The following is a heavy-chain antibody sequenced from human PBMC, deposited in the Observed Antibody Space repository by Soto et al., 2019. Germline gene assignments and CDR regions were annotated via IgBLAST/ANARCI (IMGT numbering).Heavy chain of an antibody. CDR3: ARDVVIKDQGFWSGPIPYGMDV. Sequence: SETLSLTCTVSGGSISSGGYYWSWIRQHPGKGLEWTGYIYYSGSTYYNPSLKSRVTISVDTSKNQFSLKLSSVTAADTAVYYCARDVVIKDQGFWSGPIPYGMDVWGQGTTVTVSS. CDR1: GGSISSGGYY. D-gene: IGHD3-3*01. CDR2: IYYSGST. J-gene: IGHJ6*02. V-gene: IGHV4-31*03.